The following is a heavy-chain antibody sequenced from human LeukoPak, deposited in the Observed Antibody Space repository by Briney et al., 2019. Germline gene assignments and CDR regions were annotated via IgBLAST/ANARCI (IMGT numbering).Heavy chain of an antibody. CDR3: ARGGWGVPAAIPFDY. CDR2: IKTKGNGGTT. D-gene: IGHD2-2*01. J-gene: IGHJ4*02. Sequence: TGGSLSLSCAGSGFTFSNAWMNWVRQAPGKGLEWIARIKTKGNGGTTDYAAPVKGRFTISRDDSKNTVYLQMNSLKTEDTAFYFCARGGWGVPAAIPFDYWGQGTLVTVSP. V-gene: IGHV3-15*01. CDR1: GFTFSNAW.